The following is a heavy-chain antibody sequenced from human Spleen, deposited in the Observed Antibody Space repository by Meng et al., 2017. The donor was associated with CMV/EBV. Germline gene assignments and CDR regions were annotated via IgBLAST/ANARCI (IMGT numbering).Heavy chain of an antibody. CDR2: IFPSDSDT. CDR3: ARQVDLAMFYDY. Sequence: GGSLRLSCKASGYSLTTYWIAWVRQMPGKGLEWMGIIFPSDSDTTYNPSFKGQVTMSADKSTGTAYLQWSSLKASDTAVYYCARQVDLAMFYDYWGQGTLVTVSS. J-gene: IGHJ4*02. CDR1: GYSLTTYW. V-gene: IGHV5-51*01. D-gene: IGHD5-18*01.